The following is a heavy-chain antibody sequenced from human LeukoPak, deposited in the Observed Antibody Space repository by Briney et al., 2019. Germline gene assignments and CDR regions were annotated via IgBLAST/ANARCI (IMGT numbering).Heavy chain of an antibody. D-gene: IGHD6-13*01. CDR3: ARYPLSYSSNWHYYFDY. V-gene: IGHV1-18*01. CDR2: ISGSNGNT. Sequence: VASVKVSCKASGYTFTSYGVSWVRQAPGQGFEWMGWISGSNGNTNNAQKVQGRVTMTTDTSMSTAYMELRSLRSDDTAVYYCARYPLSYSSNWHYYFDYWGQGTLLTVSS. J-gene: IGHJ4*02. CDR1: GYTFTSYG.